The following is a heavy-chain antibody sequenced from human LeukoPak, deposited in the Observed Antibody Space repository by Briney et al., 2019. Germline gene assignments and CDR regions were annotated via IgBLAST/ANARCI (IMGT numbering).Heavy chain of an antibody. CDR1: VGSISSGGDY. CDR2: IYTSGST. D-gene: IGHD1-20*01. Sequence: PSQTLSLTCTVSVGSISSGGDYWSLIRQPPGKGLEWIGRIYTSGSTNYNPSLKSRVTMSVDTSKNQFSLKLSSVTAADTAVYYCARDRVTGTETYWYFDLWGRGTLVTVSS. J-gene: IGHJ2*01. CDR3: ARDRVTGTETYWYFDL. V-gene: IGHV4-61*02.